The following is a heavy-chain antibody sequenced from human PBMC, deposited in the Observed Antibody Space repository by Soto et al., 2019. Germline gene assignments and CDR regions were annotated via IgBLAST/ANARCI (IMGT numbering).Heavy chain of an antibody. J-gene: IGHJ4*02. CDR2: IYHSGST. V-gene: IGHV4-4*02. Sequence: SETLSLTCAVSGGSISSSNWWSWVRQPPGKGLEWIGEIYHSGSTNYNPSLKSRVTISVDKSKNQFSLKLSSVTAADTAVYYCASGIVVTNRSFDYWGQGTLVTVSS. CDR3: ASGIVVTNRSFDY. D-gene: IGHD3-22*01. CDR1: GGSISSSNW.